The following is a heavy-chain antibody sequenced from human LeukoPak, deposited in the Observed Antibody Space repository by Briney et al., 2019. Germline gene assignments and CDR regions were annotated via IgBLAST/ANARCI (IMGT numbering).Heavy chain of an antibody. CDR1: GYTFTSYG. D-gene: IGHD6-19*01. Sequence: ASAKVSCKASGYTFTSYGITWVRQAPGQGLEWMGWISAYNGNTNYAQKLQGRVTMTTDTSTSTAYMELRSLSSDDTAAYYCARRDLSGSDYWGQGTLVTVSS. V-gene: IGHV1-18*01. J-gene: IGHJ4*02. CDR3: ARRDLSGSDY. CDR2: ISAYNGNT.